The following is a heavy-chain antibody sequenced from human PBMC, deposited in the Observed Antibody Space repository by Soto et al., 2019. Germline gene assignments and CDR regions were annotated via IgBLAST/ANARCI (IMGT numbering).Heavy chain of an antibody. CDR2: IYYSGST. CDR1: GGSISSYY. J-gene: IGHJ6*02. V-gene: IGHV4-59*01. CDR3: ARVGGYCSSTSCYRRGYYYYGMDV. D-gene: IGHD2-2*02. Sequence: SETLSLTCTVSGGSISSYYWSWIRQPPGKGLEWIGYIYYSGSTNYNPSLKSRVTISVDTSKNQFSLKLSSVTAADTAVYYCARVGGYCSSTSCYRRGYYYYGMDVWGQGTTVTVSS.